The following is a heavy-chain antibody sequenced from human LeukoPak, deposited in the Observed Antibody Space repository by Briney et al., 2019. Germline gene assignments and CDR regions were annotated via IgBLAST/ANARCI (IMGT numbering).Heavy chain of an antibody. D-gene: IGHD3-22*01. CDR1: GGSFSGYY. V-gene: IGHV4-34*09. CDR3: ARQNLLRDFDY. J-gene: IGHJ4*02. CDR2: INHSGST. Sequence: SETLSLTCAVYGGSFSGYYWSWIRQPPGKGLEWIGEINHSGSTNYNPSPKSRVTISVDTSKNQFSLKLSSVTAADTAVYYCARQNLLRDFDYWGQGTLVTVSS.